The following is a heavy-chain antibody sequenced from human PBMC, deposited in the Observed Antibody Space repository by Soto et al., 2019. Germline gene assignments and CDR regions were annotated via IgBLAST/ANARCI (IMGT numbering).Heavy chain of an antibody. CDR2: MIGDGTSW. D-gene: IGHD1-26*01. J-gene: IGHJ4*02. Sequence: EVQLLELGGGLAQPGGSLRLSCAASGFSFRIYAMNWVRQAPGKGLEWVSVMIGDGTSWDYADSVRGRFTISRDNSKNTLYLQMNNLRTEDTAVYYCAKDLRPDGRYDLDSWGQGTLVTVSS. CDR1: GFSFRIYA. V-gene: IGHV3-23*01. CDR3: AKDLRPDGRYDLDS.